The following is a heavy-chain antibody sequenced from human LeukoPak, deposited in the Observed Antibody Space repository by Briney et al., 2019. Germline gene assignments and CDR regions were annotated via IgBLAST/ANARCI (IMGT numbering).Heavy chain of an antibody. V-gene: IGHV4-59*08. CDR3: ARLGSSTRYYYYYGMDV. CDR2: IYYSGST. J-gene: IGHJ6*02. D-gene: IGHD6-13*01. Sequence: SETLSLTRTVSGGSISSYYWSWIRQPPGKGLEWIGYIYYSGSTNYNPSLKSRVTISVDTSKNQFSLKLSSVTAADTAVYYCARLGSSTRYYYYYGMDVWGQGTTVTVSS. CDR1: GGSISSYY.